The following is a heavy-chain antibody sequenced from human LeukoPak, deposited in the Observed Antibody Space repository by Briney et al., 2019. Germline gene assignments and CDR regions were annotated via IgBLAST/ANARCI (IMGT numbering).Heavy chain of an antibody. J-gene: IGHJ6*03. CDR1: GFTFSSYA. V-gene: IGHV3-30-3*01. D-gene: IGHD3-3*01. Sequence: PGGSLRLSCAASGFTFSSYAMHWVRQAPGKGLEWVAVISYDGSNKYYADSVKGRFTVSRDNAKSSLYLQMNSLRGEDTALYFCARGPIMVFGVVVPFPMDVWGKGTTVIVSS. CDR2: ISYDGSNK. CDR3: ARGPIMVFGVVVPFPMDV.